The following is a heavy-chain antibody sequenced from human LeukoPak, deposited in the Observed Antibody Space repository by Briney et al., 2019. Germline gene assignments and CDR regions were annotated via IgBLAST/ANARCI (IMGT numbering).Heavy chain of an antibody. D-gene: IGHD2-2*01. J-gene: IGHJ4*02. CDR1: GFTVSSNY. V-gene: IGHV3-53*01. CDR3: ARAVPQLLMAPLPDY. Sequence: GGSLRLSCAASGFTVSSNYMSWVRQAPGKGLEWVSVIYSGGSTYYADSVKGRFTISRDNSKNTLYLQMNSLRAEDTAVYYCARAVPQLLMAPLPDYWGQGTLVTVSS. CDR2: IYSGGST.